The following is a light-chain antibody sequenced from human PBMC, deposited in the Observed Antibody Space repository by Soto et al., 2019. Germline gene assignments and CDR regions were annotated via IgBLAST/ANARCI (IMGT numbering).Light chain of an antibody. CDR3: QQYETYSQWT. Sequence: DIQMTQSPSTLSASLGDRVTITCRASQSISRWLAWYQQKPGTAPKLLISDVSSLERGVPSRFGGSGSGTEFTLTISSLQPDDFATYHCQQYETYSQWTFGQGTKVEI. J-gene: IGKJ1*01. CDR2: DVS. CDR1: QSISRW. V-gene: IGKV1-5*01.